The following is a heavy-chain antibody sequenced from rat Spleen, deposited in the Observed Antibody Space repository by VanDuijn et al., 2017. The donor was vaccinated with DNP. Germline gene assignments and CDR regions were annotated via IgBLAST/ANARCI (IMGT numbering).Heavy chain of an antibody. CDR2: ILTGGGNS. D-gene: IGHD1-2*01. CDR1: GFTFSDYG. Sequence: EVQLVESGGGFVQPGRSLKLSCAGSGFTFSDYGMAWVRQAPTKGLEWVASILTGGGNSYYRDSVNGRFTNTRDNSENTQYLQMDSLRSEETATYYCATTIAAPWYYWGQGVMVTVSS. J-gene: IGHJ2*01. CDR3: ATTIAAPWYY. V-gene: IGHV5S13*01.